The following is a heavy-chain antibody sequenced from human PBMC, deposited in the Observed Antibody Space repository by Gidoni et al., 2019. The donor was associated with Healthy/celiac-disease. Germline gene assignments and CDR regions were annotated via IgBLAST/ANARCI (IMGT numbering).Heavy chain of an antibody. CDR2: TYYRSKWYN. J-gene: IGHJ4*01. D-gene: IGHD2-21*02. CDR3: AREIPRLKFDY. CDR1: GDSVSSNSAA. Sequence: QVKLQQSAPGLVTPSRTLSLPCAITGDSVSSNSAAWNWIWQSPSRGLEWLGRTYYRSKWYNDYAVSVKSRITINPDTSKNQFSLQLNSVTPEDTAVYYCAREIPRLKFDYWGQGTLVTVSS. V-gene: IGHV6-1*01.